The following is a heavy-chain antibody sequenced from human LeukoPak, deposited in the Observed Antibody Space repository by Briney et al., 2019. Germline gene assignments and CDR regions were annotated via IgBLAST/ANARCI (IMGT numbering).Heavy chain of an antibody. J-gene: IGHJ5*02. CDR3: ARVKLPQGNWFDP. CDR2: ISAYNGNT. CDR1: GYTFTSYY. V-gene: IGHV1-18*04. D-gene: IGHD4-23*01. Sequence: ASVKVSCKASGYTFTSYYMHWVRQAPGQGLEWMGWISAYNGNTNYAQKFQGRVTMTTDTSTTTAYMELRSLRSDDTAVYYCARVKLPQGNWFDPWGQGTLVIVSS.